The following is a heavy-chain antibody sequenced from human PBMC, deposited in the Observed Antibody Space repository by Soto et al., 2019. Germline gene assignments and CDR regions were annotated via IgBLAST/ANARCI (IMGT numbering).Heavy chain of an antibody. D-gene: IGHD1-26*01. Sequence: QVQLVQSGPEVRKPGASVKVSCTASGYSFHNYGIIWVRQAPGQGLEWMGWISGQIAKTNFAQKFQGRVSMTTDTSTNTAYMELSSLISDDTASYYCARGPPSGSFSLTPRFWGQGSVVTVSS. CDR3: ARGPPSGSFSLTPRF. CDR1: GYSFHNYG. CDR2: ISGQIAKT. V-gene: IGHV1-18*04. J-gene: IGHJ4*02.